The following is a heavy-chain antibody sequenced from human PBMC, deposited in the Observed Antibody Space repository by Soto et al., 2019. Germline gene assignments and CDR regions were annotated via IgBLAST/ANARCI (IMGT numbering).Heavy chain of an antibody. J-gene: IGHJ3*02. V-gene: IGHV5-10-1*01. Sequence: GESLKISCKGSGYSFTSYWISWVRQMPGKGLEWMGRIDPSDSYANYSPSFQGHVTISADKSISTAYLQWSSLKASDTAMYYCARSYDSSEDIWGQGTMVTVSS. CDR2: IDPSDSYA. CDR1: GYSFTSYW. CDR3: ARSYDSSEDI. D-gene: IGHD3-22*01.